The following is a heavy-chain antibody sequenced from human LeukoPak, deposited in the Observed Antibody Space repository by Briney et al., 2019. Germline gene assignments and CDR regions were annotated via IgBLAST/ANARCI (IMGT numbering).Heavy chain of an antibody. D-gene: IGHD3-22*01. CDR1: GGSISSGGYS. CDR2: IYHSGST. CDR3: ARGRGGYYSLGGGHVGPRRNTNWFDP. Sequence: SQTLSLTCAVSGGSISSGGYSWSWIRQPPGKGLEWIGYIYHSGSTYYNPSLKSRVTISVDTSKNQFSLKLSSVTAADTAVYYCARGRGGYYSLGGGHVGPRRNTNWFDPWGQGTLVTVSS. J-gene: IGHJ5*02. V-gene: IGHV4-30-2*01.